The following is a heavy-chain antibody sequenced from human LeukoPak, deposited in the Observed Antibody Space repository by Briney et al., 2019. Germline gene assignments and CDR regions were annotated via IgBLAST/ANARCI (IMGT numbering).Heavy chain of an antibody. CDR1: GYTFTIYV. CDR2: LSAYNGNT. CDR3: ARDYYDSSGYYYHYFDY. D-gene: IGHD3-22*01. Sequence: ASVKVSCKASGYTFTIYVFSWVRQAPGQGLEWMGWLSAYNGNTNYAQNLQGRVTMTTDTSTSTAYMELRSLRSDDTAVYYCARDYYDSSGYYYHYFDYWGQGTLVTVSS. V-gene: IGHV1-18*01. J-gene: IGHJ4*02.